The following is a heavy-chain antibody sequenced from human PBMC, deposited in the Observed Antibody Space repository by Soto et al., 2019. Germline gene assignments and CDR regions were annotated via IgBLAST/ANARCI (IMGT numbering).Heavy chain of an antibody. V-gene: IGHV3-30-3*01. Sequence: HPGGSLRLSCAASGFTFSDYAMHWVRQAPGKGLEWVSVISYDGSNKYYADSVKGRFTISRDNSKNTLSLQMNSLRAEDTAVYYSARAWSGNYYDAGDYWGQGTLVTVSS. D-gene: IGHD1-26*01. CDR3: ARAWSGNYYDAGDY. J-gene: IGHJ4*02. CDR2: ISYDGSNK. CDR1: GFTFSDYA.